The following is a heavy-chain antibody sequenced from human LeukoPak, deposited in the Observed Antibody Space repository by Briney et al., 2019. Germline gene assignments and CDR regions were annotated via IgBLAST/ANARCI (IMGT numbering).Heavy chain of an antibody. CDR3: ASPVRYSSSWSSFDY. CDR1: GFTFSDYY. V-gene: IGHV3-11*06. CDR2: ISGSTTYT. D-gene: IGHD6-13*01. Sequence: GGSLRLSCAASGFTFSDYYMSWIRQPPGKGLEWVSYISGSTTYTNYADSVKGRFTISRDNAKNSLYLQMNSLRAEDTAVYYCASPVRYSSSWSSFDYWGQGTLVTVSS. J-gene: IGHJ4*02.